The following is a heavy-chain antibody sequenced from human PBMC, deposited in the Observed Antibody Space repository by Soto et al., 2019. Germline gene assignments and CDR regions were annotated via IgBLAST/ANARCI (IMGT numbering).Heavy chain of an antibody. CDR3: TADYGTPGAFSI. D-gene: IGHD3-10*01. J-gene: IGHJ3*02. CDR1: GFPFTDTW. Sequence: GGSLRLSCAASGFPFTDTWMIWVRQAPGKGLEWVGRIKSKTAGGTKDYAAPVKDRFTISGDESKNTLYLQMNNLRTEDTAVYYCTADYGTPGAFSIWGQGTMVTVSS. CDR2: IKSKTAGGTK. V-gene: IGHV3-15*07.